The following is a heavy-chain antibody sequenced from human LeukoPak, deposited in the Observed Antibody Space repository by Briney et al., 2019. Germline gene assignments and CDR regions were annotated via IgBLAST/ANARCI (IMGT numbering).Heavy chain of an antibody. V-gene: IGHV1-18*01. CDR2: ISAYNGNT. Sequence: ASVKVSCKASGYTFTSHGISWVRQAPGQGLEWMGWISAYNGNTNYAQKLQGRVTMTTDTSTSTAYMELSSLRSEDTAVYYCASGYLVSYSMDVWGPGTTVTVSS. CDR3: ASGYLVSYSMDV. CDR1: GYTFTSHG. J-gene: IGHJ6*02. D-gene: IGHD5-18*01.